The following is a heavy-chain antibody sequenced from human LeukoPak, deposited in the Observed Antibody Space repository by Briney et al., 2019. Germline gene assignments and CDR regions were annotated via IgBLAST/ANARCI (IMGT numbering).Heavy chain of an antibody. CDR2: ISGSSTTI. V-gene: IGHV3-48*01. J-gene: IGHJ4*02. Sequence: PGGSLRLSCAAYGFTFGSYSMNWVRQAPGKGLEGVSYISGSSTTIYYADSVKGRFTVSRDNAENSLHLQMNGLRAEDTAVYYCAILQPLGSPPNDFWGQGTLVTASS. D-gene: IGHD6-13*01. CDR1: GFTFGSYS. CDR3: AILQPLGSPPNDF.